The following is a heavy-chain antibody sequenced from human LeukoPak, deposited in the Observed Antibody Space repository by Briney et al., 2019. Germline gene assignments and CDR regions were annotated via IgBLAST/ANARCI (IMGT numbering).Heavy chain of an antibody. D-gene: IGHD1-1*01. CDR2: IYHDGNT. V-gene: IGHV4-38-2*02. CDR1: GYSISSGYY. J-gene: IGHJ5*02. CDR3: ARPRPRTGTNWFDP. Sequence: LETLSLTCSVSGYSISSGYYWGWIRQPPGKGLEWIGNIYHDGNTYYNPSLKSRVTISVDTSKNQFSLRLSSVTAADTAVYYCARPRPRTGTNWFDPWGQGTLVTVSS.